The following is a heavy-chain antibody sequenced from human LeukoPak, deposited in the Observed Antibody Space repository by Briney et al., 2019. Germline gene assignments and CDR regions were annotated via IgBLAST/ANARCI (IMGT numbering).Heavy chain of an antibody. Sequence: GGSLRLSCAASGFTFSNYAMSWVRQAPGKGLQWVSTITSGGSTYYADSVKGRFTISRDSPKNTLYLQMNSLRAEDTAVYYCAKSRYTSSNANDYWGQGTLVTVSS. CDR3: AKSRYTSSNANDY. J-gene: IGHJ4*02. CDR2: ITSGGST. D-gene: IGHD2-2*01. CDR1: GFTFSNYA. V-gene: IGHV3-23*01.